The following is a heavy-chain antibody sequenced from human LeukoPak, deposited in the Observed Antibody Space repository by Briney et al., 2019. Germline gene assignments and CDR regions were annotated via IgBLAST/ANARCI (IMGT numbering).Heavy chain of an antibody. CDR3: AKDIVVVLAATFDY. V-gene: IGHV3-74*01. CDR1: GFTFSSNW. D-gene: IGHD2-2*01. Sequence: GGSLRLSCAASGFTFSSNWMHWVRQAPGKGLVWVSRINEDGSTTNYADSVKGRSTIFRDNAKNTLYLQMNSLRAEDTAVYYCAKDIVVVLAATFDYWGQGTLVTVSS. CDR2: INEDGSTT. J-gene: IGHJ4*02.